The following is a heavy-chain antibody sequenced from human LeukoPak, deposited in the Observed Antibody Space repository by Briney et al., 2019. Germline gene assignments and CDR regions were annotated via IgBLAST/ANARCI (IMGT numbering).Heavy chain of an antibody. V-gene: IGHV3-74*03. CDR3: GRAMFSSRRTLDY. D-gene: IGHD2-2*01. CDR2: IDSNGGAA. Sequence: GGALILSCATSGFIINNYWMQVVRQPARRGLVWVSRIDSNGGAATYADSLKGRITTTSNNGNKTMYLQMNIRKADDTAIYYCGRAMFSSRRTLDYWGQGALVTVSS. CDR1: GFIINNYW. J-gene: IGHJ4*02.